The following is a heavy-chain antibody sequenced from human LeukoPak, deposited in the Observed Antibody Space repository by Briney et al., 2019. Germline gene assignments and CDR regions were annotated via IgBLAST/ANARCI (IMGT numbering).Heavy chain of an antibody. CDR3: ARSSSYDILTGYDY. CDR1: GFTFSSYA. D-gene: IGHD3-9*01. V-gene: IGHV3-30*04. Sequence: PGGSLRLSCAASGFTFSSYAMHWVRQAPGKGLGWVAVISYDGSNKCYADSVKGRFTISRDNSKNTLYLQMNSLRAEDTAVYYCARSSSYDILTGYDYWGQGTLVTVSS. CDR2: ISYDGSNK. J-gene: IGHJ4*02.